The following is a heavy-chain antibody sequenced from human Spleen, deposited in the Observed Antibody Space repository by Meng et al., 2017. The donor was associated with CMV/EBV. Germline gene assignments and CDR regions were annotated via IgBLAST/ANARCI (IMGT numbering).Heavy chain of an antibody. V-gene: IGHV1-2*02. J-gene: IGHJ5*02. CDR3: ARAQAIGAANWFDP. Sequence: ASVKVSCKASGYTLNDNYIHWVRQAPGQGLEWMGWLNPDSGTTKYAQKFQDRVTLTRDMSINTAYMDLSRLKFDDTAVYFCARAQAIGAANWFDPWGQGTLVTVSS. CDR1: GYTLNDNY. D-gene: IGHD6-13*01. CDR2: LNPDSGTT.